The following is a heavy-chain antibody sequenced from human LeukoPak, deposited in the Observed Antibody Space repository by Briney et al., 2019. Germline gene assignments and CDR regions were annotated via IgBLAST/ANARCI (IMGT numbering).Heavy chain of an antibody. CDR3: AREGSYCVGGDCYSFDF. CDR1: GYRFISNY. CDR2: MHPGNGNT. Sequence: ASVKLSCKASGYRFISNYIQWVRQAPGLGPEWMGWMHPGNGNTRYAEKFQGRVTMTRDTSINTAYMDLSSLISDDTAVYYCAREGSYCVGGDCYSFDFWGQGTLITVSS. V-gene: IGHV1-2*02. J-gene: IGHJ4*02. D-gene: IGHD2-21*02.